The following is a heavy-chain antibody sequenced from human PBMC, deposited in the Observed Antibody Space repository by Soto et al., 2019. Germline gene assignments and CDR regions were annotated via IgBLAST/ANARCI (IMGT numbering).Heavy chain of an antibody. V-gene: IGHV4-61*01. CDR2: IYYSGSA. CDR1: GDSVTGVSDY. J-gene: IGHJ6*02. CDR3: ARGVGFGYYYYHMDL. D-gene: IGHD3-10*01. Sequence: QVQLQESGPGLVKPSETLSLTCTVSGDSVTGVSDYWSWIRQPPGKGLEWIGYIYYSGSADYNPSLGSRVTISIDTSKNQFSLKLTSVTAADTAVYYCARGVGFGYYYYHMDLWGQGTTVTVSS.